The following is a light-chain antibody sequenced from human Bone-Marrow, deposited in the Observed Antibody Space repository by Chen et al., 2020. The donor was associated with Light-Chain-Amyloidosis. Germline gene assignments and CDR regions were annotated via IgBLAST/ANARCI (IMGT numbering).Light chain of an antibody. CDR3: SSYTSTTTDVI. V-gene: IGLV2-14*01. J-gene: IGLJ2*01. Sequence: QSALTQPASVSGSPGQSLTISCTGTSRDIGTFNYVSWYQQHPGKAPQLLIFEVSNRPSGVSDRFSGSKSGNTASLTISGLQPGDEADFYCSSYTSTTTDVIFGGGTKLTVL. CDR1: SRDIGTFNY. CDR2: EVS.